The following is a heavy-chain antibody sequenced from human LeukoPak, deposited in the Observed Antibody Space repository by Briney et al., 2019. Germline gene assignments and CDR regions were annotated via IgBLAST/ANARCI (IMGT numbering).Heavy chain of an antibody. CDR2: INRDGSEI. Sequence: PGGSLRLSCVASGFTFSNHWMSWGRQAPGKGLEWVANINRDGSEIYYLDSVKGRFTFSRDNAKNSLFLQMNILRAEDTAVYYCARGTETDRGLFDYWGQGTLATVSS. D-gene: IGHD2-8*02. CDR1: GFTFSNHW. CDR3: ARGTETDRGLFDY. J-gene: IGHJ4*02. V-gene: IGHV3-7*01.